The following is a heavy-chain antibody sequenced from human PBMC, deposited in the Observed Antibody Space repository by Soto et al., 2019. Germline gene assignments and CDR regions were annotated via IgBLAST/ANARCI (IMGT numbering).Heavy chain of an antibody. V-gene: IGHV4-30-2*01. J-gene: IGHJ4*02. CDR3: ARQDSGAFFAF. CDR2: IYSGTT. Sequence: PSETLSLTCAVSGGSIISGGYSWSWIRQPPGKGLEWIGYIYSGTTHYNPSLESRVTIAMDRSKNQVSLSLKSVTAADTAVYYCARQDSGAFFAFWGQGTCVTVSS. CDR1: GGSIISGGYS. D-gene: IGHD2-15*01.